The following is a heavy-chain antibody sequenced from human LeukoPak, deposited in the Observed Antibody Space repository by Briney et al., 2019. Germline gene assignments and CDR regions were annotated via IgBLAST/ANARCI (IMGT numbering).Heavy chain of an antibody. CDR1: GGSISSGSYY. CDR3: ARICLGATNNWFDP. Sequence: SQTLSLTCTVCGGSISSGSYYWSWIRQPAGKGLEWMGRIYTSGSTNYNPSLKSRVTISVDTSKNQFSLKLSSVTAADTAVYYCARICLGATNNWFDPWGQGTLVTVSS. D-gene: IGHD1-26*01. V-gene: IGHV4-61*02. J-gene: IGHJ5*02. CDR2: IYTSGST.